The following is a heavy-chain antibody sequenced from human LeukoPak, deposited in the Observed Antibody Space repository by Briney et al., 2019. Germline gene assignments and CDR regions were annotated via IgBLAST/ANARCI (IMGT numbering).Heavy chain of an antibody. CDR1: GGSFSGYY. CDR2: INHSGST. D-gene: IGHD3-10*01. J-gene: IGHJ5*02. Sequence: SETLSLTCAVYGGSFSGYYWSWIRQPPGKGLEWIGEINHSGSTNYNPSLKSRVTISVDTSKNQFSLKLSSVTAADTAVYYCARGYTFKVRGVISGRGSWFDPWGQGTLVTVSS. V-gene: IGHV4-34*01. CDR3: ARGYTFKVRGVISGRGSWFDP.